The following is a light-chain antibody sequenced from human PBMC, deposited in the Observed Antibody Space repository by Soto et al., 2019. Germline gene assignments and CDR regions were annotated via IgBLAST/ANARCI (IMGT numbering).Light chain of an antibody. CDR1: SSNIGADYD. Sequence: QSVLTQPPSVSGAPVQRVTISCTGSSSNIGADYDVHWYQQRPGTAPKLLIFGNINRPSGVPDRFSGSKSGTSASLAITGLQAEDEGDYYCQSYDSTLSARYVFGTGTKLTVL. CDR2: GNI. V-gene: IGLV1-40*01. J-gene: IGLJ1*01. CDR3: QSYDSTLSARYV.